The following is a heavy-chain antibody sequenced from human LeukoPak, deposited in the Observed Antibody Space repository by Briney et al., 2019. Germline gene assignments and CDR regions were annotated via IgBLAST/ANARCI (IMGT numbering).Heavy chain of an antibody. CDR2: IYHSGST. D-gene: IGHD3-9*01. CDR1: GYSISSGYS. J-gene: IGHJ6*04. CDR3: ARKSTYYDILTGYGMDV. V-gene: IGHV4-38-2*01. Sequence: PSETLSLTCAVSGYSISSGYSWGWIRQPPGKGLEWIGSIYHSGSTYYNPSLKSRVTISVDTSKNQSSLKLSSVTAADTALYYCARKSTYYDILTGYGMDVWGKGTTVTVSS.